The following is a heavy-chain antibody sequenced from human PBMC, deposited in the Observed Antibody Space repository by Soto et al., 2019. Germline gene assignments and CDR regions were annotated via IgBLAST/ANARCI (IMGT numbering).Heavy chain of an antibody. D-gene: IGHD3-22*01. J-gene: IGHJ3*02. V-gene: IGHV4-39*02. Sequence: SETLSHTCSVSGGSIRSNIYYWGLIRQPPGKRLEWIATVHYSGRTYYTPSLKNRVTISADTSNKQISLRLNSVTAADTAVYYCARDSTYYFDSSGSAVRAFDIWGQGTMVT. CDR2: VHYSGRT. CDR1: GGSIRSNIYY. CDR3: ARDSTYYFDSSGSAVRAFDI.